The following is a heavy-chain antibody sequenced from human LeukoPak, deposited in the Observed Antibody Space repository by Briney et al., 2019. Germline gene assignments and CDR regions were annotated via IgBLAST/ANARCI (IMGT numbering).Heavy chain of an antibody. CDR1: GGTFSSYA. CDR3: ARERGYSYGYDY. V-gene: IGHV1-69*05. Sequence: ASVKVSCKASGGTFSSYAISWVRQAPGQGLEWMGGIIPIFGTANYAQKFQGRVTMTRDTSISTAYMELSRLRSDDTAVYYCARERGYSYGYDYWGQGTLVTVSS. CDR2: IIPIFGTA. D-gene: IGHD5-18*01. J-gene: IGHJ4*02.